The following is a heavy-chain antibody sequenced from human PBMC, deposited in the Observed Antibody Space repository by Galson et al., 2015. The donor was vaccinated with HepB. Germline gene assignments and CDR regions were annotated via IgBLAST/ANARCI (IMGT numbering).Heavy chain of an antibody. J-gene: IGHJ6*02. CDR1: GGTFSRYA. CDR3: ARSLFGVVINHYYYYALDV. CDR2: IIPIAGAA. D-gene: IGHD3-3*01. V-gene: IGHV1-69*13. Sequence: SVKVSCKASGGTFSRYAISWVRQAPGQGLEWMGGIIPIAGAATYAQKFQGRVTITADESTSTAYMELSSLRSGDTAVYYCARSLFGVVINHYYYYALDVWGQGTTVTVSS.